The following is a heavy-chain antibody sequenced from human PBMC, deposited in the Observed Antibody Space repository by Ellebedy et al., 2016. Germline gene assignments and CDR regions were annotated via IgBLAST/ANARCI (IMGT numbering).Heavy chain of an antibody. D-gene: IGHD3-3*01. CDR2: LYPVGST. J-gene: IGHJ5*02. CDR1: GATISSHY. Sequence: GSLRLSCSVSGATISSHYWSWIRQPPGKGLEWIGCLYPVGSTTYKSSLKTRVTISEDTSKNQLSLRLTSVTAADTAIYYCARDVAARGYDFWSGYNTWFDPWGQGTLVSVSS. CDR3: ARDVAARGYDFWSGYNTWFDP. V-gene: IGHV4-59*11.